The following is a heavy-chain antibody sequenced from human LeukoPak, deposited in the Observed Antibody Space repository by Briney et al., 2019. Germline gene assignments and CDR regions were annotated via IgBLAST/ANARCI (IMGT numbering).Heavy chain of an antibody. CDR1: GGSISGYY. D-gene: IGHD1-20*01. CDR3: ARSGARLGITGTKSFDY. V-gene: IGHV4-59*01. J-gene: IGHJ4*02. Sequence: SETLSLTCTVSGGSISGYYWSWIRQAPGKGLXXXXXXXYSGSTNYNPSXXXRVXISVDTSKNQFSLKLSSVTAADTAVYYCARSGARLGITGTKSFDYWGQGTLVTVSS. CDR2: XXYSGST.